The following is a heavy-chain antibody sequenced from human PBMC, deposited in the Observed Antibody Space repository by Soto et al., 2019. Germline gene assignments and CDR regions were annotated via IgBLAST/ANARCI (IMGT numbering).Heavy chain of an antibody. CDR1: GGSFSDYA. CDR3: ARDRAPRGWSYLDH. CDR2: IIPIFGTP. V-gene: IGHV1-69*01. Sequence: QVQLVQSGAEVKKPGSSVKISCKAFGGSFSDYAISWVRQAPGQGLEWMGGIIPIFGTPNYAQKFQDRVTFTAHESTNTAYMELSRLTSEDTAVYYCARDRAPRGWSYLDHWGQGTQVTVSS. D-gene: IGHD2-15*01. J-gene: IGHJ4*02.